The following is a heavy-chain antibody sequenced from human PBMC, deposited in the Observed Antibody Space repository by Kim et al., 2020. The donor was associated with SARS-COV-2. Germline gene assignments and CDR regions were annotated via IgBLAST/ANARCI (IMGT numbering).Heavy chain of an antibody. CDR2: GGST. J-gene: IGHJ6*02. Sequence: GGSTIYAEPVEGRFTISRDNSKNTLYLQMNSLRAEDTAVYYCARDRGMDVWGQGTTVTVSS. CDR3: ARDRGMDV. V-gene: IGHV3-53*01.